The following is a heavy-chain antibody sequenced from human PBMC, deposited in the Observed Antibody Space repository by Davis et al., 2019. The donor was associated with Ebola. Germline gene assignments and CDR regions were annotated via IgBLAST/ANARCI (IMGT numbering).Heavy chain of an antibody. CDR2: ISGSGGST. J-gene: IGHJ6*03. CDR3: AADCSGGSCYSGAYYYYMDV. CDR1: GFTFSSYA. Sequence: PGGSLRLSCAASGFTFSSYAMSWVRQAPGKGLEWVSAISGSGGSTYYADSVKGRLTISRDNSKNTLYLQMNSLRAEDTAVYYCAADCSGGSCYSGAYYYYMDVWGKGTTVTVSS. D-gene: IGHD2-15*01. V-gene: IGHV3-23*01.